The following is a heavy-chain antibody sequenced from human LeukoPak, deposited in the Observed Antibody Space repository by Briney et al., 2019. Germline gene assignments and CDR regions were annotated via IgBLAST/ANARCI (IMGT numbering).Heavy chain of an antibody. J-gene: IGHJ3*02. CDR1: GFTFSNAW. CDR2: IKSKTDGGTT. CDR3: TGLISLSAFDI. V-gene: IGHV3-15*01. Sequence: GGSLRLSCAASGFTFSNAWMSWVRQAPGKGLEWVCRIKSKTDGGTTDYAAPVKGRFTISRDDSKNTLYLQMNSLKTEDTAVYYCTGLISLSAFDIWGQGTMVTVSS. D-gene: IGHD3-3*02.